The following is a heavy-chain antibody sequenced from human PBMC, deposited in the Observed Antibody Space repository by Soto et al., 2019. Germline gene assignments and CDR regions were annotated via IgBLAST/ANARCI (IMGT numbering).Heavy chain of an antibody. J-gene: IGHJ4*02. D-gene: IGHD6-19*01. CDR3: ARDLALAGNY. V-gene: IGHV3-21*01. CDR1: GFTFRSYA. Sequence: VGSLRLSCAASGFTFRSYAMNWVRQTQEKGLEWVSSISSTSTYTHYADSVKGRFTISRDNANNSLFLQMNSLRAEDTAIYYCARDLALAGNYWGQGALVTVSS. CDR2: ISSTSTYT.